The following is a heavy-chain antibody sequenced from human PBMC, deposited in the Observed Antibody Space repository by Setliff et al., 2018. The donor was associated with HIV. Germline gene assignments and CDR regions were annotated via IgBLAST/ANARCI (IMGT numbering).Heavy chain of an antibody. J-gene: IGHJ4*02. V-gene: IGHV1-2*02. D-gene: IGHD6-19*01. CDR2: IIPHFDAP. Sequence: ASVKVSCKASGGTFTSSAISWVRQARGQGLEWMGAIIPHFDAPQYAQKFRDRVTMTRDTSITTAYLDLNGLKYDDTAIYFCARGYNSGCLDHWGQGTLVTVSS. CDR3: ARGYNSGCLDH. CDR1: GGTFTSSA.